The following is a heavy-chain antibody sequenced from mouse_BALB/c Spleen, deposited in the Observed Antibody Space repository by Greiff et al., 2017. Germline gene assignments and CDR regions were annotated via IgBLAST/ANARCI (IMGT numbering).Heavy chain of an antibody. Sequence: EVQLQQSGAELVRPGALVKLSCKASGFNIKDYYMHWVKQRPEQGLEWIRWIDPENGNTIYDPKFQGKASITADTSSNTAYLQLSSLTSEDTAVYYCARRYYGSSLYYAMDYWGQGTSVTVSS. CDR2: IDPENGNT. V-gene: IGHV14-1*02. CDR3: ARRYYGSSLYYAMDY. CDR1: GFNIKDYY. J-gene: IGHJ4*01. D-gene: IGHD1-1*01.